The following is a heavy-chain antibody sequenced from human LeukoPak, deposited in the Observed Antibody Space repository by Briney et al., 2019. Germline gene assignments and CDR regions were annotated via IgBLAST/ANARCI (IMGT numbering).Heavy chain of an antibody. Sequence: ASVTVSCKASGYTFTGYYMHWVRQAPGQGLEWMGWINPNSGGTNYAQKFQGRVTMTRDTSISTAYMELSRLRSDDTAVYYCASREVLWFGDLDAFDIWGQGTMVTVSS. V-gene: IGHV1-2*02. CDR1: GYTFTGYY. CDR2: INPNSGGT. D-gene: IGHD3-10*01. J-gene: IGHJ3*02. CDR3: ASREVLWFGDLDAFDI.